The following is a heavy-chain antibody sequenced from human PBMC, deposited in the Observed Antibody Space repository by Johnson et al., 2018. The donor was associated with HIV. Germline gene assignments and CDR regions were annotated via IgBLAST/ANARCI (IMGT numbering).Heavy chain of an antibody. CDR1: GFTVSGNY. V-gene: IGHV3-53*01. D-gene: IGHD1-26*01. CDR3: ARDPNSESYGRRGAFDV. Sequence: VQLVESGGGVIRPGGSLRLSCAASGFTVSGNYMSWVRQAPGKGLEWVSVIYSGDSTYYADSVKGRFTISRDNAKNSLFLQMNSLRAEDTAVYYCARDPNSESYGRRGAFDVWGQGTMVTVSS. CDR2: IYSGDST. J-gene: IGHJ3*01.